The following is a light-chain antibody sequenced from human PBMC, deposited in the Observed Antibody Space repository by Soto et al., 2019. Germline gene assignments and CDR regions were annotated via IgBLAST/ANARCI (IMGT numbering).Light chain of an antibody. CDR2: GAS. CDR3: QQYGSSPIT. Sequence: EIVMTQSPATLSVSPGERATLSCRASQSIHSHLAWYQQKPGQAPRLLIYGASSRATGIPDRFSGSGSGTDFTLTISRLEPEDFAVYYCQQYGSSPITVGQGTRLEIK. J-gene: IGKJ5*01. CDR1: QSIHSH. V-gene: IGKV3-20*01.